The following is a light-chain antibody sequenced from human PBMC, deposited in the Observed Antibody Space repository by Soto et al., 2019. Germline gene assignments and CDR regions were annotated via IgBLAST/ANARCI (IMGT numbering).Light chain of an antibody. J-gene: IGLJ2*01. CDR2: EVS. CDR3: SSYTSSSTLL. Sequence: QSVLTQPASVSGSPGQSITISCTGTSSDVGGYNYVSWYQQHPGKAPKLMIYEVSNQPSGVSNRFSGSKSGNTASLTISGLQAEDEADYYCSSYTSSSTLLFGGGTKLTVL. CDR1: SSDVGGYNY. V-gene: IGLV2-14*01.